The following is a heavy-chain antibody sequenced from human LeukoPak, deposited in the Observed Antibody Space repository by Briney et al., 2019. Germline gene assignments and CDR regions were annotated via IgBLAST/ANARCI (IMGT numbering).Heavy chain of an antibody. CDR1: GFTFSSYW. CDR2: IKQDGSEK. CDR3: APTSGIGCCSGGSCSI. J-gene: IGHJ4*02. Sequence: PGGSLRLSCAASGFTFSSYWMSWVRQAPGKGLEWVANIKQDGSEKYYVDSVKGRFTISRDNAKNSLYLQMNSLRAEDTAVYYCAPTSGIGCCSGGSCSIWGQGTLATVSS. V-gene: IGHV3-7*01. D-gene: IGHD2-15*01.